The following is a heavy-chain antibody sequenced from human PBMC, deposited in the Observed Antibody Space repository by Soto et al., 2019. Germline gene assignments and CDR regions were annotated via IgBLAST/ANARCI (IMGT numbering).Heavy chain of an antibody. Sequence: QEWGQDRLRPPEPRSPPCRVSGGPFIVSYGTGSGQPPGRGLDGIGYIYYNGSTNYIPSLKSRVTISVDTSKNQFSLKLRSVTAADTAVYYCARDLIVTTKGYYYYFGMDVWGQGTTVTVSS. D-gene: IGHD5-12*01. CDR1: GGPFIVSY. V-gene: IGHV4-59*01. CDR2: IYYNGST. J-gene: IGHJ6*02. CDR3: ARDLIVTTKGYYYYFGMDV.